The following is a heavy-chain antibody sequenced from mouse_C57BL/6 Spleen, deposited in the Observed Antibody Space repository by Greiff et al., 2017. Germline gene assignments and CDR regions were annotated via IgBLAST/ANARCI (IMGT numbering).Heavy chain of an antibody. D-gene: IGHD1-1*01. CDR1: GYEFSSSW. CDR2: IYPGDGDN. J-gene: IGHJ3*01. Sequence: QVQLQQSGPELVKPGASVKISCKASGYEFSSSWMNWVKQRPGKGLEWIGRIYPGDGDNNYNGKFKGKATLTAEKSSSTAYMQLSSLTSEDSAVYFCARSDYGSSSFAYWGKGTLVTVSA. V-gene: IGHV1-82*01. CDR3: ARSDYGSSSFAY.